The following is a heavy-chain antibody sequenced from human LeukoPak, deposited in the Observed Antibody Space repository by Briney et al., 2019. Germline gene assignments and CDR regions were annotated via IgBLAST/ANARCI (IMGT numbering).Heavy chain of an antibody. V-gene: IGHV1-18*01. J-gene: IGHJ4*02. CDR2: ISAYNGNT. CDR1: GYTFTSYG. CDR3: ARDYYYDSSGYPPWNY. D-gene: IGHD3-22*01. Sequence: ASVKVSCKASGYTFTSYGISWVRQAPGQGLEWMGWISAYNGNTNYAQKLQGRVTMTTDTSTSTAYMELRSLRSDDTAVYYCARDYYYDSSGYPPWNYWGQGTLVTVSS.